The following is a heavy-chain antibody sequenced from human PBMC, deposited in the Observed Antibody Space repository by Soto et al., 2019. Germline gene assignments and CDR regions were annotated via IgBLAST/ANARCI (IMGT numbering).Heavy chain of an antibody. CDR2: IYSGGST. CDR1: GFTVSSNY. V-gene: IGHV3-66*01. CDR3: ASGKSPRLIVVVIPTDAFDI. D-gene: IGHD3-22*01. J-gene: IGHJ3*02. Sequence: GGSLRLSCAASGFTVSSNYMSWVRQAPGKGLEWVSVIYSGGSTYYADSVKGRFTISRDNSKNTLYLQMNSLRAEDTAVYYCASGKSPRLIVVVIPTDAFDIWGQGTMVTVSS.